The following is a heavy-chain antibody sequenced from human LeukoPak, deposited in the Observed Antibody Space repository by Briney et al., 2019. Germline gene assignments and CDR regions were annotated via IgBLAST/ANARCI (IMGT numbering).Heavy chain of an antibody. V-gene: IGHV4-34*01. CDR2: INHSGST. J-gene: IGHJ4*02. CDR3: ARGRGYDFWSGYSGHYFDY. D-gene: IGHD3-3*01. Sequence: SETLSLTCAVYGGSFSGYYWSWIRQPPGKGLEWIGEINHSGSTNYNPSLKSRVTISVDTSKNQFSLKLISVTAADTAVYYCARGRGYDFWSGYSGHYFDYWGQGTLVTVSS. CDR1: GGSFSGYY.